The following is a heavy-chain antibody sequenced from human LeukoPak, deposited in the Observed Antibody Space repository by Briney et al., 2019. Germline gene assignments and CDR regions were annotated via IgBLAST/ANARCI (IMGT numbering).Heavy chain of an antibody. CDR3: ARDVEGGTFDI. V-gene: IGHV3-7*05. CDR1: GLTLSRFW. J-gene: IGHJ3*02. CDR2: IDQSGGRN. Sequence: GGSLRLSCAASGLTLSRFWMNWVRQAPGRGLEWVANIDQSGGRNNYVDSVKGRFTISRDNAKNSLFLEMSSLRADDTAVYFCARDVEGGTFDIWGQGTTVTVSS. D-gene: IGHD3-16*01.